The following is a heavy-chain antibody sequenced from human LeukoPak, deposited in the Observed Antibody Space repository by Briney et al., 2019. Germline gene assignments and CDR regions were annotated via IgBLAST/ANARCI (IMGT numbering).Heavy chain of an antibody. Sequence: GGSLRLSCEASGSTFSNYAMSWVRQAPGKGLECVPPISGSGGSTYYRDSVKGRFTVSRDNSKNTLYLQMNSLRAEDTAVYYCAKSPAGSSWPSIDYWGQGTLVTVSS. CDR2: ISGSGGST. CDR3: AKSPAGSSWPSIDY. CDR1: GSTFSNYA. D-gene: IGHD6-13*01. J-gene: IGHJ4*02. V-gene: IGHV3-23*01.